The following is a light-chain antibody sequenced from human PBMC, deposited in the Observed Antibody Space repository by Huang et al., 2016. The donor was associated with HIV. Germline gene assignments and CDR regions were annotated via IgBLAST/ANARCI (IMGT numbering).Light chain of an antibody. Sequence: DIQMTQSPSTLSASIGDRVTITCRASQNVYSWLAWYHQKPWKSPKLLIYKASTLESDVPTRFSGSGSGAEVTLSISSLQPDDLATYYCQQYNSLLTFGGGTKVEIK. CDR1: QNVYSW. J-gene: IGKJ4*01. CDR3: QQYNSLLT. CDR2: KAS. V-gene: IGKV1-5*03.